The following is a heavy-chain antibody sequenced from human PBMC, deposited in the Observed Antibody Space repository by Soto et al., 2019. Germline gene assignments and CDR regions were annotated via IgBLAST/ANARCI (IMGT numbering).Heavy chain of an antibody. V-gene: IGHV4-39*01. J-gene: IGHJ4*02. CDR1: GGSINSTFYY. CDR2: IYYSGST. Sequence: SETLSLTCTVSGGSINSTFYYWGWIRQPPGKGLEWIGSIYYSGSTYYNPSLKSRVTISVDTSKNQFSLKLSSVTAADTAVYYCARHEAPSGWYFDFWGQGTLVTVSS. CDR3: ARHEAPSGWYFDF. D-gene: IGHD6-19*01.